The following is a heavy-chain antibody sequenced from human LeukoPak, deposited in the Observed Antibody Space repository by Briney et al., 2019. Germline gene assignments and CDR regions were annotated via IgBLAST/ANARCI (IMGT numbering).Heavy chain of an antibody. CDR3: ARELTVRGGDCYLLDY. CDR1: GFTFSSYA. D-gene: IGHD2-21*02. J-gene: IGHJ4*02. Sequence: PGGSLRLSCAASGFTFSSYAMHWVRQAPGKGLEWVAVISYDGSNKYYADSVKGRFTISRDNSKNTLYLQMNSLRAEDTAVYYCARELTVRGGDCYLLDYWGQGTLVTVSS. V-gene: IGHV3-30*04. CDR2: ISYDGSNK.